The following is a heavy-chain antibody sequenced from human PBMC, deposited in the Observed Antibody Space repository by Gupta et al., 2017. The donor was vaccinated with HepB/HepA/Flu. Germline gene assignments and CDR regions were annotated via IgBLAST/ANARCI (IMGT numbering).Heavy chain of an antibody. CDR3: AKDITSSSACYAFDH. D-gene: IGHD2-2*01. CDR1: GFTFSSYA. V-gene: IGHV3-23*01. CDR2: ISGSGATT. J-gene: IGHJ4*02. Sequence: EVQLLESGGGLVQPGGSLRLSCEASGFTFSSYAMRWVRQAPGKGLEWVSGISGSGATTYYADSVKGRFTIFRDNSNNTLYLQMNSPRGEDTAVYYCAKDITSSSACYAFDHWGQGTLVTVSS.